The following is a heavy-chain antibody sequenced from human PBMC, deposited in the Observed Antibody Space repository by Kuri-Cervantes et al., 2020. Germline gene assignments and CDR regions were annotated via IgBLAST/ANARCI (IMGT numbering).Heavy chain of an antibody. CDR1: GFTFSSYE. CDR2: ISSSGSTI. D-gene: IGHD4-17*01. J-gene: IGHJ4*02. CDR3: AKDPSSPYGDYDYFDY. V-gene: IGHV3-48*03. Sequence: GESLKISCAASGFTFSSYEMNWVRQAPGKGLEWVSYISSSGSTIYYADSVKGRFTISRDNAKNSLYLQMNSLRAEDTAVYYCAKDPSSPYGDYDYFDYWGQGTLVTVSS.